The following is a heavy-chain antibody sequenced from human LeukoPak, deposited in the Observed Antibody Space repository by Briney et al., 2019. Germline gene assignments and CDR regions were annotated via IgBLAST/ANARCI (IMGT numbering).Heavy chain of an antibody. CDR3: ARVRSSWPFDY. D-gene: IGHD6-13*01. CDR1: GGSIISSSYY. CDR2: INHSGST. J-gene: IGHJ4*02. V-gene: IGHV4-39*07. Sequence: SETLSLTCTVSGGSIISSSYYWGWIRQPPGKGLEWIGEINHSGSTNYNPSLKSRVTISVDTSKNQFSLKLSSVTAADTAVYYCARVRSSWPFDYWGQGTLVTVSS.